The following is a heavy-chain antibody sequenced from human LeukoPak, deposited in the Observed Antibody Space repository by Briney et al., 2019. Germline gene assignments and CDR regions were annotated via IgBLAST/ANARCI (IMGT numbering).Heavy chain of an antibody. CDR1: GGSISSYY. J-gene: IGHJ4*02. V-gene: IGHV4-4*07. Sequence: PSETLSLTCTVSGGSISSYYWSWIRQPAGKGLEWIGRIYTSGSTNYNPSLKSRVTMSVDTSKNQFSLKLSSVTAADTAVYYCARDRGWLQSGYFDYWGQGTLVTVSS. CDR2: IYTSGST. CDR3: ARDRGWLQSGYFDY. D-gene: IGHD5-24*01.